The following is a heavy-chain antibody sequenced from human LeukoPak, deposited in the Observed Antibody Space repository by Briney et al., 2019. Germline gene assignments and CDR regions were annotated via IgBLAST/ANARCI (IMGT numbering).Heavy chain of an antibody. CDR1: GGSISSSSYY. V-gene: IGHV4-39*07. CDR2: IYYSGST. CDR3: ARDQMLYYSGSYSSRVGPADY. Sequence: PSEILSLTCTVSGGSISSSSYYWGWIRQPPGKGLEWIGSIYYSGSTYYNPSLKSRVTISVDTSKNQFSLKLSSVTAADTAVYYCARDQMLYYSGSYSSRVGPADYWGQGTLVTVSS. J-gene: IGHJ4*02. D-gene: IGHD1-26*01.